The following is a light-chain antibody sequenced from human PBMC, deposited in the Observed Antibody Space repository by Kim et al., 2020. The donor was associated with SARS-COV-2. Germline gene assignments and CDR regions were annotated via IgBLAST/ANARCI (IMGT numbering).Light chain of an antibody. J-gene: IGLJ2*01. CDR3: SSYASTSSVL. Sequence: QSVLSQPASVSGSPGQSITISCTGTSSDVGSYSLVSWYQQHPGKVPRLVISDVSQRPSGISNRFSGSKSGNTASLTISGLQPEDEADYYCSSYASTSSVLFGGGTKLTVL. CDR2: DVS. CDR1: SSDVGSYSL. V-gene: IGLV2-23*02.